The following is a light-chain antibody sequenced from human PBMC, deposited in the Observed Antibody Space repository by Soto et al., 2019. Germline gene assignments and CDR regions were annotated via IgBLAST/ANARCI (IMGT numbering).Light chain of an antibody. V-gene: IGKV3-11*01. Sequence: EIVLTQSPATLSLSPGERVTLSCRASQSVSNSLAWYQQKPGQPPRLLIYDVSNRATGIPARFSGSGSGTDFTLTITSLEPEDFAVYFCHQRYNWPRVTFGQGTRLKIK. CDR1: QSVSNS. CDR2: DVS. J-gene: IGKJ5*01. CDR3: HQRYNWPRVT.